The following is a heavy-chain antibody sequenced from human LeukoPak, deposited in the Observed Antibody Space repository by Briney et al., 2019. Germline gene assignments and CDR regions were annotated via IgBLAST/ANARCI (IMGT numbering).Heavy chain of an antibody. CDR3: ARGERVGGGIFDY. CDR1: GGSITTSSYY. J-gene: IGHJ4*02. Sequence: ASETLSLTCTVSGGSITTSSYYWSWIRQPPGKGLEWIGYIYHSGSTKYNPSLKSRVTISVDTSKNQFSLKMSSVTAADTAVYYCARGERVGGGIFDYWGQGTLVTVSS. CDR2: IYHSGST. V-gene: IGHV4-61*01. D-gene: IGHD1-1*01.